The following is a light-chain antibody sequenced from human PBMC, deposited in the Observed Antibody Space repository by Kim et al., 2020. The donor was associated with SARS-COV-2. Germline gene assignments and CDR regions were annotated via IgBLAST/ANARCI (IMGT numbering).Light chain of an antibody. V-gene: IGLV2-14*04. CDR3: NSYTSSSTWV. J-gene: IGLJ3*02. CDR1: NTDGGGYTY. CDR2: DVN. Sequence: GQSITIACTGSNTDGGGYTYVSWYLQHPGKAPKLLIHDVNKRPSGVSDRFSGSKSGKTASLTISGLLAEDEGDYYCNSYTSSSTWVFGGGTQLTVL.